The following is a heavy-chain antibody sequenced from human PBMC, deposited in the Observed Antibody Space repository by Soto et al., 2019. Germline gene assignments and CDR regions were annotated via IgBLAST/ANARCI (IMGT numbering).Heavy chain of an antibody. J-gene: IGHJ5*02. Sequence: PGGSLRLSCAASGFIFENFGMSWVRQAPGKGLEWISSISGSGFKKYYADSVKGRFTISRDNSKSTVYLELNNLSAEDTAVYHCAKNQGVELVPLATVDWFDPWGQGSVVHRLL. D-gene: IGHD1-26*01. CDR2: ISGSGFKK. V-gene: IGHV3-23*01. CDR3: AKNQGVELVPLATVDWFDP. CDR1: GFIFENFG.